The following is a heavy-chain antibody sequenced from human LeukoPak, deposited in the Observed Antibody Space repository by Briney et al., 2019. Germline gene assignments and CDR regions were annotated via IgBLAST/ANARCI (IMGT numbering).Heavy chain of an antibody. Sequence: PSETLSLTCTVSGGSISSYYWSWIRQPPGKGLEWIGYVYYSGSTNYNPSLKSRVTISVDTSKNQFSLKLSSVTAADTAVYYCARETRGVNDYWDQGTLVTVSS. J-gene: IGHJ4*02. V-gene: IGHV4-59*01. D-gene: IGHD3-10*01. CDR1: GGSISSYY. CDR2: VYYSGST. CDR3: ARETRGVNDY.